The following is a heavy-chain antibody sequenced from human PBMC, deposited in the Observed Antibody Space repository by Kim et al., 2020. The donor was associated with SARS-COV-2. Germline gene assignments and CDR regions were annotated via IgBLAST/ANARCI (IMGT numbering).Heavy chain of an antibody. Sequence: FQGRVTITANESTSTAYMELSSLRSEDTAVYYCARDRSGRGSGSAPWFDPWGQGTLVTVSS. V-gene: IGHV1-69*01. D-gene: IGHD3-10*01. J-gene: IGHJ5*02. CDR3: ARDRSGRGSGSAPWFDP.